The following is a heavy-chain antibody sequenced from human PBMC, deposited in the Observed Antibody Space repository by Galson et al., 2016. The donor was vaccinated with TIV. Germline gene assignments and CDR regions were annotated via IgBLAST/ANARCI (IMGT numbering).Heavy chain of an antibody. D-gene: IGHD3-22*01. CDR2: ISGGGGST. CDR1: GFTFSIFA. Sequence: SLRLSCAASGFTFSIFAMTWVRQAPGMGLEWVSAISGGGGSTYYADSVKGRFTISRDNSKNTLFLQMNSLRAEDTAVYYCTKVPSSGFSYYFGFDVWGQGTTVTVSS. CDR3: TKVPSSGFSYYFGFDV. V-gene: IGHV3-23*01. J-gene: IGHJ6*02.